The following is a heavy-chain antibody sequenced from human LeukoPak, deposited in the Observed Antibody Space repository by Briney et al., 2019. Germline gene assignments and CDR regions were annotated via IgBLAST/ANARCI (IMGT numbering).Heavy chain of an antibody. J-gene: IGHJ3*01. D-gene: IGHD6-19*01. CDR1: GFXFSSNW. V-gene: IGHV3-7*04. CDR3: ARISGGWSRGAFDV. Sequence: GGSLRLSCEVSGFXFSSNWMSWVRQAPGKGLEWVANIKQDGSENYYVDSVKGRFTISRDNARNSLYLQMNSLRAEDTAVYYCARISGGWSRGAFDVWGQGTMVTVSS. CDR2: IKQDGSEN.